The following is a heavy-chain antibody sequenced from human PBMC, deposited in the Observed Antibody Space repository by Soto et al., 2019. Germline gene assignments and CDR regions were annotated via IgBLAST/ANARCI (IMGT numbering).Heavy chain of an antibody. V-gene: IGHV3-30*18. CDR2: ISYDGSNK. D-gene: IGHD3-10*01. Sequence: QVQLVESGGGVVQPGRSLRLSCAASGFTFSSYGMHWVRQAPGKGLEWVAVISYDGSNKYYADSVKGRFTISRDNSKNTLYLQMSSLRAEDTAVYYCAKDFAGTMVRGVINAPDPWGQGTLVTVSS. CDR3: AKDFAGTMVRGVINAPDP. CDR1: GFTFSSYG. J-gene: IGHJ5*02.